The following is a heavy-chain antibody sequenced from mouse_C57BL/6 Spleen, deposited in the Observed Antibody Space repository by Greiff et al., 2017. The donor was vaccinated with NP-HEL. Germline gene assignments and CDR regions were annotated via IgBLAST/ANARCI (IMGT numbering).Heavy chain of an antibody. CDR2: IDPSDSYT. Sequence: QVQLQQPGAELVKPGASVKLSCKASGYTFTSYWMQWVKQRPGQGLEWIGEIDPSDSYTNYNQKFKGKATLTVDTSSSTAYMQLSSLTSEDSAVYYCARGYYGSSYVPPFDYWGQGTTLTVSS. CDR1: GYTFTSYW. J-gene: IGHJ2*01. CDR3: ARGYYGSSYVPPFDY. V-gene: IGHV1-50*01. D-gene: IGHD1-1*01.